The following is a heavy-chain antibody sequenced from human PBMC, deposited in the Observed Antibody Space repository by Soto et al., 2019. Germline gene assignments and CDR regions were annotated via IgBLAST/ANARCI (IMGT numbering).Heavy chain of an antibody. CDR3: ARDDVSGYDRHYFDY. CDR2: IYYSGST. Sequence: SETPSPTCTVSGGSLSRGGYYWSWIRPHPGKGLEWIGYIYYSGSTYYNPSLKSRVTISVDTSKNQFSLKLSSVTAADTAVYYCARDDVSGYDRHYFDYWGQGTLVTVSS. V-gene: IGHV4-31*03. CDR1: GGSLSRGGYY. D-gene: IGHD5-12*01. J-gene: IGHJ4*02.